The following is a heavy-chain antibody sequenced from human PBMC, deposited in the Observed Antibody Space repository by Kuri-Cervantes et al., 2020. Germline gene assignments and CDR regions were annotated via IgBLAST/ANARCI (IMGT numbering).Heavy chain of an antibody. Sequence: GGSLRLSCAASGFTFSSYAMHWVRQAPGKGLEWVAVISYDGSNKYYADSVKGRFTISRDNSKNTLYLQMNSLRAEDTAVYYCAKDALDYYDSSGYGLDGMDVWGQGTTVTVSS. D-gene: IGHD3-22*01. V-gene: IGHV3-30*04. CDR3: AKDALDYYDSSGYGLDGMDV. CDR1: GFTFSSYA. CDR2: ISYDGSNK. J-gene: IGHJ6*02.